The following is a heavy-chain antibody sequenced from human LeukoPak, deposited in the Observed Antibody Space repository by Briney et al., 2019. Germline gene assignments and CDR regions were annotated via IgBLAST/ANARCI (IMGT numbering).Heavy chain of an antibody. CDR2: IYYSGST. CDR1: GGSISSSSYY. V-gene: IGHV4-39*01. Sequence: SETLSLTCTVSGGSISSSSYYWGWIRQPPGKGLEWIGSIYYSGSTYYNPSLKSRVTISVDTSKNQFSLKLSSVTAADTAVYYCARHVTSSSWTYYYYGMDVWGQGTTVTVSS. D-gene: IGHD6-13*01. CDR3: ARHVTSSSWTYYYYGMDV. J-gene: IGHJ6*02.